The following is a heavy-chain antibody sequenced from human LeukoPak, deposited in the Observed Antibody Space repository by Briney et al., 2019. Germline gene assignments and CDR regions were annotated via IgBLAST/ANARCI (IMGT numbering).Heavy chain of an antibody. J-gene: IGHJ6*03. CDR3: ARQVGRGTQIYYMDV. V-gene: IGHV4-59*08. CDR2: IYYSGST. CDR1: GGSISYYY. D-gene: IGHD3-16*01. Sequence: SETLSLTCTVSGGSISYYYWSWIRQPPGKGLEWIGYIYYSGSTNYNSSFKSRVTISIDTSKNQFSLRLSSVTAADTAVYYCARQVGRGTQIYYMDVWGKGTTVTVSS.